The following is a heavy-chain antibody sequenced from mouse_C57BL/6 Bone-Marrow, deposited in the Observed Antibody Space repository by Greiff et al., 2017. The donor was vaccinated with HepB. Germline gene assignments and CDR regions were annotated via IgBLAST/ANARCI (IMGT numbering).Heavy chain of an antibody. CDR3: ARKEYYFDY. V-gene: IGHV1-42*01. J-gene: IGHJ2*01. Sequence: SGPELVKPGASVKISCKASGYSFTGYYMNWVKQSPEKSLEWIGEINPSTGGTTYNQKFKAKATLTVDKSSSTAYMQLKSLTSEDSAVYYCARKEYYFDYWGQGTTLTVSS. CDR2: INPSTGGT. CDR1: GYSFTGYY.